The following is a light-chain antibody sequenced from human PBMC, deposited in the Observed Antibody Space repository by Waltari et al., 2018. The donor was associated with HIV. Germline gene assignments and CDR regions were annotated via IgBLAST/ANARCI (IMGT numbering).Light chain of an antibody. CDR3: CSYAGSSTFVV. J-gene: IGLJ2*01. Sequence: QSALTQPASVSGSPGPSITISCTGTSNNVGGYNYVPWYQQHPGKAPKLMIYDVSKRPSGVSNRFSGSKSGNTASLTISGLQAEDEADYYCCSYAGSSTFVVFGGGTKLTVL. CDR2: DVS. V-gene: IGLV2-23*02. CDR1: SNNVGGYNY.